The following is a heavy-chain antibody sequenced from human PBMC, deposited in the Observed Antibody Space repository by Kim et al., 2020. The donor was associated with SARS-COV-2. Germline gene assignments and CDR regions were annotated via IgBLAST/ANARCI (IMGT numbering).Heavy chain of an antibody. J-gene: IGHJ5*02. CDR2: TRNKANSNTT. Sequence: GGSLRLSCAASGFTFSDHYMDWVRQAPGKGLEWVGRTRNKANSNTTEYAASVKGRFTISRDDSKNSLYLQMNSLKTEDTAVYYCAREFSSSGYPNWFDPWGQGTLVTVSS. V-gene: IGHV3-72*01. D-gene: IGHD6-13*01. CDR1: GFTFSDHY. CDR3: AREFSSSGYPNWFDP.